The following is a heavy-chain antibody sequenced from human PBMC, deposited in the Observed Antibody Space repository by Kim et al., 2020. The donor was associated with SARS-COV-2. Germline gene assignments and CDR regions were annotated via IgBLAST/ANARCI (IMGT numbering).Heavy chain of an antibody. V-gene: IGHV3-23*01. J-gene: IGHJ5*02. CDR1: GFTFSTYA. D-gene: IGHD3-10*01. Sequence: GGSLRLSCAASGFTFSTYAMSWVRRAPGKGLEWVSGISGSDGSTKYADSVRGRFTISRDNSKNMVYLQMKSLRTEDTAVYYCAKMGSVSYLKWFDSWGQG. CDR2: ISGSDGST. CDR3: AKMGSVSYLKWFDS.